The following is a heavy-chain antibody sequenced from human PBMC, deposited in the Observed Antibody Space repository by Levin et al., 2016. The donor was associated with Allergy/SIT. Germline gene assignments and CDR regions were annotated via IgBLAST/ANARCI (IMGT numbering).Heavy chain of an antibody. D-gene: IGHD3-9*01. V-gene: IGHV3-30*18. CDR2: ISYDGSNK. J-gene: IGHJ4*02. Sequence: GESLKISCAASGFTFSSYGMHWVRQAPGKGLEWVAVISYDGSNKYYADSVKGRFTISRDNSKNTLYLQMNSLRAEDTAVYYCAKGARYFDWLPLPGYWGQGTLVTVSS. CDR3: AKGARYFDWLPLPGY. CDR1: GFTFSSYG.